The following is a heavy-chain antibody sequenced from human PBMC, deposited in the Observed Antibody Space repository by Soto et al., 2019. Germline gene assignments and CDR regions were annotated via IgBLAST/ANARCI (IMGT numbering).Heavy chain of an antibody. J-gene: IGHJ4*02. V-gene: IGHV4-39*01. Sequence: QLQLQESRPGLVKPSDTLSLTCTVSGGSICSSSYYWGWIRQPPGKGLEWIGSIYYSGSNCYNPFLKSRVARSVDTSKNQFSLKLISVTAADTAVYHCARHTYDFWSGYSEFLDYWGQGTLVTVAS. CDR2: IYYSGSN. D-gene: IGHD3-3*01. CDR1: GGSICSSSYY. CDR3: ARHTYDFWSGYSEFLDY.